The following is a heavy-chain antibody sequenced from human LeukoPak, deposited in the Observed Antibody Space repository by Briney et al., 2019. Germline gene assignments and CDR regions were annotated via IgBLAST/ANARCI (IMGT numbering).Heavy chain of an antibody. D-gene: IGHD3-10*01. CDR3: ARGVPIPATHPTDY. J-gene: IGHJ4*02. CDR2: IWYDGSHK. V-gene: IGHV3-33*03. CDR1: GFTFTSYG. Sequence: GGSLRLSCAASGFTFTSYGMHWVRQAPGKGLEWVAMIWYDGSHKQYADSVEGRFSISRDTSKNTLYLQMNSLRADDTAVYYCARGVPIPATHPTDYWGQGSLVTVSS.